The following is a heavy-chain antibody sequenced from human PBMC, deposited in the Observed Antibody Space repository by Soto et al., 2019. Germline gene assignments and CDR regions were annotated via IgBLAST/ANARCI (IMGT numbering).Heavy chain of an antibody. V-gene: IGHV3-23*01. CDR1: GFTLSSYD. Sequence: GGSLRLSCAASGFTLSSYDMSWVRQAPGKGLEWVSGISGGGGSTHYADSVKGRFTISRDNSKNTLYLQMNSLRAEDTAIYYCAQNYNVWGYYWGQGTLVTVSS. CDR2: ISGGGGST. CDR3: AQNYNVWGYY. D-gene: IGHD3-16*01. J-gene: IGHJ4*02.